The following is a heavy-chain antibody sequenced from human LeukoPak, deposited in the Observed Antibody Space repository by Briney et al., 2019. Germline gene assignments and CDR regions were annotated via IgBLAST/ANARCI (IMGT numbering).Heavy chain of an antibody. V-gene: IGHV3-23*01. Sequence: GGSLRLSCAASGFTFSSYVMSWVRQAPGKGLEWVSAISGSGGDTYYAESAKGRFTISRDNSKNTLYLQMNSLRAGDTAVYYCAKPPARYCGPNSCLYSFDYWGQGPLVTVSS. J-gene: IGHJ4*02. CDR2: ISGSGGDT. D-gene: IGHD4/OR15-4a*01. CDR3: AKPPARYCGPNSCLYSFDY. CDR1: GFTFSSYV.